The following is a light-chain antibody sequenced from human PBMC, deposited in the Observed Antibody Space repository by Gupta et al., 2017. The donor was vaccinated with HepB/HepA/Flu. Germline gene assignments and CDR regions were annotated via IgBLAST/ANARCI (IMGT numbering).Light chain of an antibody. CDR2: STN. J-gene: IGLJ3*02. CDR3: GLYMGSGIWV. CDR1: SGSVSTSNH. Sequence: HTVVTQEPSFSVSPGGPVTLTCGSTSGSVSTSNHPSWYQQTPGQTPRTLIYSTNNRSSGVPDRFSGSILGNKATLTISGAQADDESDYYCGLYMGSGIWVFGGGTKLTVL. V-gene: IGLV8-61*01.